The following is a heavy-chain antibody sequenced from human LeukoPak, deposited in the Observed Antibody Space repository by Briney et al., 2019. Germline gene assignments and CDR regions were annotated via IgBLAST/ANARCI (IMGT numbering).Heavy chain of an antibody. J-gene: IGHJ4*01. CDR1: GFTFSNYA. V-gene: IGHV3-23*01. Sequence: PGGSLRLSCAASGFTFSNYALSWVRQAPGKGLEWVSDISGSGGSTYYADSVKGRFTISRDNSKNTMYLQMNSLRAEDTAVYYCAKRIQSAMATGYWGHGTLVTDSS. CDR3: AKRIQSAMATGY. CDR2: ISGSGGST. D-gene: IGHD5-18*01.